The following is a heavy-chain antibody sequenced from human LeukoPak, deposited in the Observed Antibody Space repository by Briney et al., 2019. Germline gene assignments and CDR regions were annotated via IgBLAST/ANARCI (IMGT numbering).Heavy chain of an antibody. CDR2: MNPDSGNT. D-gene: IGHD3-3*01. CDR3: ARDRGVFGVDQGVHYYGLDV. J-gene: IGHJ6*02. V-gene: IGHV1-8*01. Sequence: GALVKVSCKASGYTFTTHDINWVRQATGQGLEWMGWMNPDSGNTGYAQKFLGRLTMTRDTSTSTAYMELSSLRSEDTAVYYCARDRGVFGVDQGVHYYGLDVWGQGTTVTVSS. CDR1: GYTFTTHD.